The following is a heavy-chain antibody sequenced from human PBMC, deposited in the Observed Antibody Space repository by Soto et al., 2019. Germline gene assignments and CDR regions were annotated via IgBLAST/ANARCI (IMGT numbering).Heavy chain of an antibody. V-gene: IGHV4-30-4*01. Sequence: PSETLSLTCTVSGGSISSGDYYWSWIRQPPGKGLEWIGYIYYSGSTYYNPSLKSRVTISVDMSKNQFSLKLSSVTAADTAVYYCASSYYYDSSGYAWFDPWGQGTLVTVSS. CDR1: GGSISSGDYY. CDR3: ASSYYYDSSGYAWFDP. CDR2: IYYSGST. J-gene: IGHJ5*02. D-gene: IGHD3-22*01.